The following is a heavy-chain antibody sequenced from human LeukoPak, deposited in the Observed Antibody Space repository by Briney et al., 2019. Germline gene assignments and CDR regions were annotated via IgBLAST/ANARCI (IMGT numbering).Heavy chain of an antibody. D-gene: IGHD5-18*01. CDR3: ARKIQVWYTYDY. V-gene: IGHV4-34*01. CDR1: GGSFSGYY. Sequence: SETLSLTCAVYGGSFSGYYWSWIRQPPGKGLEWIGEINHSGSTNYNPSLKSRVTISVDTSKNQFSLQLSSVTAADTAVYYCARKIQVWYTYDYWGQGTMVTVSS. J-gene: IGHJ4*02. CDR2: INHSGST.